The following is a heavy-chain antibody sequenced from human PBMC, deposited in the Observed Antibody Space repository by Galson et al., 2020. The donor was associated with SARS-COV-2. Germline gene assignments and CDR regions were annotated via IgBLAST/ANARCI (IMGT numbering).Heavy chain of an antibody. Sequence: GGSLRLSCAASGFTFSGHAMHWVRQAPGKGLEWVAVISSDGNIKYYAESVKGRITISRDNFKNTLYLQVNSVRREDTAVYYCAKVAVGATSYFDYWGQGTLVTVSS. V-gene: IGHV3-30-3*01. J-gene: IGHJ4*02. CDR2: ISSDGNIK. CDR3: AKVAVGATSYFDY. D-gene: IGHD1-26*01. CDR1: GFTFSGHA.